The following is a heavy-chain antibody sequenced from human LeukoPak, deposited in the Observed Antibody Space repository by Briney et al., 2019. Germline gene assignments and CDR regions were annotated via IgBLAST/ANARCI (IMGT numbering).Heavy chain of an antibody. CDR2: IYTSGST. D-gene: IGHD3-10*01. V-gene: IGHV4-4*07. Sequence: SETLSLTCTVSGGSISSYYWSWLRQPAGKGLEWIGRIYTSGSTNYNPSLKGRVTMSVDTSKNQFSLKLSSVTAADTAVYYCARMRQLLWFGAGYYYSMDVWGKGTTVTVSS. J-gene: IGHJ6*03. CDR1: GGSISSYY. CDR3: ARMRQLLWFGAGYYYSMDV.